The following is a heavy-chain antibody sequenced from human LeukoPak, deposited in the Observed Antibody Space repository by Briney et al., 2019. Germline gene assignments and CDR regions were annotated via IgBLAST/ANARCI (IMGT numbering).Heavy chain of an antibody. Sequence: SETLSLTCTVSGGSVNSGTYYWSWIRQPPGKGLEWIGNIYYSGSAYYNPSLKSRVTMSVDTSKNQFSLKLSSVTAADAAVYYCARLGDTAMVTFNWFDPWGQGTLVTVSS. J-gene: IGHJ5*02. CDR1: GGSVNSGTYY. V-gene: IGHV4-39*07. CDR2: IYYSGSA. D-gene: IGHD5-18*01. CDR3: ARLGDTAMVTFNWFDP.